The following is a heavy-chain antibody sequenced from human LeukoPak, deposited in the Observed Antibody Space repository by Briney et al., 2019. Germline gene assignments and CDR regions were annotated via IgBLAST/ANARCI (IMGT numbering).Heavy chain of an antibody. CDR1: GGSISSSSYY. CDR2: IYYSGST. Sequence: SETLSLTCTVSGGSISSSSYYWGWIRQPPGKGLEWIGSIYYSGSTYYNPSLKSRVTISVDTSKNQFSLKLSSVTAADTAVYYCARNYYYGSGSQTPDAFDIWGQGTMVTVSS. D-gene: IGHD3-10*01. J-gene: IGHJ3*02. CDR3: ARNYYYGSGSQTPDAFDI. V-gene: IGHV4-39*07.